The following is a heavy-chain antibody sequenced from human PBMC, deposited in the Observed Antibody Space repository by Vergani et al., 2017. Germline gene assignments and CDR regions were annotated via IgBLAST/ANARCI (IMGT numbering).Heavy chain of an antibody. V-gene: IGHV4-39*07. Sequence: QVQLQESGPGLVKPSQTLSLTCTVSGGSISSGSYYWSWIRQPPGKGLEWIGEINHSGSTNYNPSLKSRVTISVDTSKNQFSLQLSSVTAADTAVYYCALDSSGYYRFDYWGQGTLVTVSS. D-gene: IGHD3-22*01. J-gene: IGHJ4*02. CDR2: INHSGST. CDR3: ALDSSGYYRFDY. CDR1: GGSISSGSYY.